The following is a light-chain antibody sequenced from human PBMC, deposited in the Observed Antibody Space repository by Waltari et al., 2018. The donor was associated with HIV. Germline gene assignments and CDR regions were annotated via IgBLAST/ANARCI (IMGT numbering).Light chain of an antibody. CDR3: SSYASTSTRV. CDR2: EVS. J-gene: IGLJ3*02. Sequence: QSALTQPASVSGSPGQSITISCTGTSNDVGGYKYVSWYQQHPGKAPKVVMYEVSKRPSGVSNRFSGSKSGNTASLTISGLQAEDEADYYCSSYASTSTRVFGGGTKLTVL. V-gene: IGLV2-14*01. CDR1: SNDVGGYKY.